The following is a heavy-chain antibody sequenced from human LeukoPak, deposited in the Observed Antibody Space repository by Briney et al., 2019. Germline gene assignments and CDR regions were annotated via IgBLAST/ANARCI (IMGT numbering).Heavy chain of an antibody. J-gene: IGHJ4*02. CDR3: ARNLPMLF. D-gene: IGHD3-10*02. Sequence: PGGSLRLSCAASGFTFDSCAMSWVRQSPGKGLEWVSGISGSGAYTYYADSVKGRFTISRDSSKNTLFLQMNSLRAEDTAMYYCARNLPMLFGGQGTLVTVSS. V-gene: IGHV3-23*01. CDR1: GFTFDSCA. CDR2: ISGSGAYT.